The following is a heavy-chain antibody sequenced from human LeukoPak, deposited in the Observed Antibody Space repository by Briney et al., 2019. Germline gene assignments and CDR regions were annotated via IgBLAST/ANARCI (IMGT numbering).Heavy chain of an antibody. CDR1: GFTFSSYA. V-gene: IGHV3-64D*09. CDR3: VKVQITSSWPYFDY. D-gene: IGHD6-13*01. J-gene: IGHJ4*02. CDR2: ISSNGGST. Sequence: GGSLRLSCSASGFTFSSYAMHWVRQAPGKGLEYVSAISSNGGSTYYADSVKGRFTISRDNSKNTLYLQMSSLRAEDTAVYDCVKVQITSSWPYFDYWGQGTLVTVSS.